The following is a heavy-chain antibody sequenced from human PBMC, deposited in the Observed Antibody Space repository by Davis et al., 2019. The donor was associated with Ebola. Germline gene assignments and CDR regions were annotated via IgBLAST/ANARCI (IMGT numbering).Heavy chain of an antibody. D-gene: IGHD3-22*01. J-gene: IGHJ4*02. CDR2: INAGNGNT. CDR3: ARPLDSSGYYGGY. CDR1: GYTFTSYA. V-gene: IGHV1-3*01. Sequence: AASVKVSCKASGYTFTSYAMHWVRQAPGQRLEWMGWINAGNGNTKYSQKFQGRVTITRDTSASTAYMELSSLRSEDTAVYYCARPLDSSGYYGGYWGQGTLVTVSS.